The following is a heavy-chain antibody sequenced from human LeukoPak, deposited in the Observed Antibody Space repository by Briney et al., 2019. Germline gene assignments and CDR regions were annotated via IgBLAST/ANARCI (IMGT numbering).Heavy chain of an antibody. Sequence: ETLSLTCTVSGGSISSYYWSWIRQPPGKGLEWVSAFSGSGAGTYSADSVKGRFTVSRDNSKNTLYLQMNNLRAEDTAVYYCATQYGSSWRDYFDYWGQGTLVTVSS. V-gene: IGHV3-23*01. CDR2: FSGSGAGT. CDR1: GGSISSYY. CDR3: ATQYGSSWRDYFDY. D-gene: IGHD6-13*01. J-gene: IGHJ4*02.